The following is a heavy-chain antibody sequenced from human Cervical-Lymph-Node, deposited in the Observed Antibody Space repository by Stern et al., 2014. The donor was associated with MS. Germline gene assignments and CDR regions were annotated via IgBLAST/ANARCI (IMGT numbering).Heavy chain of an antibody. CDR1: GYSFTSYW. CDR2: INPGDSDT. J-gene: IGHJ5*02. V-gene: IGHV5-51*01. Sequence: VHLVESGAEVKKPGESLKISCKGSGYSFTSYWIGWVRQMPGKGLEWMGIINPGDSDTRYSPSFQGQVTISADKSISTAYLQWSSLKASDTAMYYCARRHCSSRRCGWFDPWGQGTLVTVSS. D-gene: IGHD2-2*01. CDR3: ARRHCSSRRCGWFDP.